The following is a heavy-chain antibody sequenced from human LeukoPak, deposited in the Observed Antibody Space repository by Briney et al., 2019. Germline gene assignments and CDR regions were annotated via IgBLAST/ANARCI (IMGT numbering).Heavy chain of an antibody. D-gene: IGHD6-13*01. J-gene: IGHJ1*01. CDR1: GGSFSGHF. CDR3: ARALAAAVIN. V-gene: IGHV4-34*01. Sequence: SETLSLTCGVYGGSFSGHFYSWIRQPPGQGLEWIGEITHRGSPNYNPSLKSRVAMSVDTSKNHFSLTLTSVTAADTGVYYCARALAAAVINWGQGTLVTVSS. CDR2: ITHRGSP.